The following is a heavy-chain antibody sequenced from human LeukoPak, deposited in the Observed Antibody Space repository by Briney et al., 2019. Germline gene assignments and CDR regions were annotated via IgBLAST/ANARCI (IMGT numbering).Heavy chain of an antibody. CDR1: GGSISSYY. D-gene: IGHD3-22*01. V-gene: IGHV4-59*01. CDR2: IYYSGST. CDR3: ARERGYDSSGYYYDY. Sequence: SETLSLTCAVSGGSISSYYWSWIRQPPGQGMEWNGYIYYSGSTNYNPSLKSRVTISLDTSKNQFSLKLTSVTAADTAVYYCARERGYDSSGYYYDYWGQGTLVTVSS. J-gene: IGHJ4*02.